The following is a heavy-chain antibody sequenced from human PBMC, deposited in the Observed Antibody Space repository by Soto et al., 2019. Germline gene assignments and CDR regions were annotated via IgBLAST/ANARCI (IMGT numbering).Heavy chain of an antibody. J-gene: IGHJ6*02. CDR2: IRSKAYGGTT. Sequence: AGGSLRLSCTASGFTFGDYAMSWFRQAPGKGLEWVGFIRSKAYGGTTEYAASVKGRFTISRDDSKSIAYLQMNSLKTEDTAVYYCTRDRPKSYDFWSGSSGYYGMDVWGQGTTVTVSS. V-gene: IGHV3-49*03. CDR3: TRDRPKSYDFWSGSSGYYGMDV. D-gene: IGHD3-3*01. CDR1: GFTFGDYA.